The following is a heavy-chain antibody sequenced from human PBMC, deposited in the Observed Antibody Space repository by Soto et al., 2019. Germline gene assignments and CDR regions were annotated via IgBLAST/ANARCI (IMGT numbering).Heavy chain of an antibody. D-gene: IGHD6-19*01. CDR2: INAGNGNT. Sequence: EASVKVSFKASGYTFTSYAMHWVRQAPGQRLEWMGWINAGNGNTKYSQKFQGRVTITRDTSASTAYMELSSLRSEDTAVYYCELSSGADLGPDAFDIWGQGTMVTVSS. CDR1: GYTFTSYA. V-gene: IGHV1-3*01. J-gene: IGHJ3*02. CDR3: ELSSGADLGPDAFDI.